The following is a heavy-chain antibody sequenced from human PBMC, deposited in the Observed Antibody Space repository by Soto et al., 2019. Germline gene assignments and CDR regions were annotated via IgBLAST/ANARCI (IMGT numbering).Heavy chain of an antibody. Sequence: QVQLVQSGAEVKKPGSSVKVSCKASGGTFSSYAISWVRQAPGQGLEWMGGSIPITGTANHAQKFQGGVTITADESTSTAYMELSSLRSEDTAVYYCASVRIAAAGTGYYYYGMDVWGQGTTVTVSS. V-gene: IGHV1-69*12. CDR2: SIPITGTA. J-gene: IGHJ6*02. CDR1: GGTFSSYA. D-gene: IGHD6-13*01. CDR3: ASVRIAAAGTGYYYYGMDV.